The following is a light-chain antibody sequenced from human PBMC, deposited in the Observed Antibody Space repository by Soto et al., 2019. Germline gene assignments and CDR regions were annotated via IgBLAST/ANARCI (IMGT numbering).Light chain of an antibody. CDR1: SNDVGGYNY. V-gene: IGLV2-14*03. J-gene: IGLJ2*01. Sequence: QSALTQPASVSGSPGQSITISCTGTSNDVGGYNYVSWYQQHPGKAPKLMIYDVSNRPSGVSNRFSGSKSGNTASLTISGLQAEDEADYHCSSYTTTSTVLFGGGTELTVL. CDR2: DVS. CDR3: SSYTTTSTVL.